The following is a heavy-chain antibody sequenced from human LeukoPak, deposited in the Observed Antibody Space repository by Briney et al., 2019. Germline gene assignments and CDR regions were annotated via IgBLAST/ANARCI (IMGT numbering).Heavy chain of an antibody. J-gene: IGHJ3*02. V-gene: IGHV5-51*01. D-gene: IGHD2-2*03. CDR1: GYSFTSYW. CDR3: ARHHGSSPKAFDI. CDR2: VYPGDSDT. Sequence: GESLKISCKGSGYSFTSYWIGWVRQLPGKGLEWMGIVYPGDSDTRYSPSFQGQVTISADKSITTAYLQWSSLKASDTAMYYCARHHGSSPKAFDIWGQGTMVTVSS.